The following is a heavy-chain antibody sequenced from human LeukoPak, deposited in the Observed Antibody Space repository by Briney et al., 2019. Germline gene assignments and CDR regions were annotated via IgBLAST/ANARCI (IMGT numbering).Heavy chain of an antibody. CDR3: ARDNRGSYRERGYYFDY. J-gene: IGHJ4*02. CDR1: GGSISSSDNH. V-gene: IGHV4-39*02. Sequence: SETLSLTCSVSGGSISSSDNHWGWIRQPPGKGLEWIGSMYYGGRTFYSPSLKSRVTISVDTSRNQYSLRLKTVTAADTAVYYCARDNRGSYRERGYYFDYWGQGTLVTVSS. CDR2: MYYGGRT. D-gene: IGHD1-26*01.